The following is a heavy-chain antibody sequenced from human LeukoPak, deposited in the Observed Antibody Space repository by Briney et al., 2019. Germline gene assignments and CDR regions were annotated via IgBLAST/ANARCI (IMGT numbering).Heavy chain of an antibody. CDR1: GFTFSSYG. J-gene: IGHJ2*01. CDR2: VSSSGGTT. D-gene: IGHD5-12*01. Sequence: PGGSLRLSCAASGFTFSSYGMSWVRQAPGKGLEWVSAVSSSGGTTYYADSVKGRFTISRDNAKNSLSLQMNSLRAEDTAVYYCARRVATDWYFDLWGRGTLVTVSS. CDR3: ARRVATDWYFDL. V-gene: IGHV3-23*01.